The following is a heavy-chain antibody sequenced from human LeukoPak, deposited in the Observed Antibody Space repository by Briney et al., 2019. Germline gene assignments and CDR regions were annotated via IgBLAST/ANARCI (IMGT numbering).Heavy chain of an antibody. CDR3: ASIRDNDWFGY. J-gene: IGHJ4*02. D-gene: IGHD3-10*01. Sequence: KPSETLSLTCTVSAGSFSSSTYFGGWIRQPPGKGLEWIGSIDYSGSTYHNPSLKSRVTISVDTSKNQFSLKLSSVTAADTAVYYCASIRDNDWFGYWGQRTLVTVSS. V-gene: IGHV4-39*01. CDR2: IDYSGST. CDR1: AGSFSSSTYF.